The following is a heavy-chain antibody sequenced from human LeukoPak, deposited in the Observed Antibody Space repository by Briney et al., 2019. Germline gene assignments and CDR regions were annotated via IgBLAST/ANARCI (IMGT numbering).Heavy chain of an antibody. Sequence: GGSLRLSCTASGFVFSRDNMNWVRQAPGKGLEWVSHISENVYHPDSVKGRFTISRDNAKSTLYLQMSNLRAEDTAMYYCVREIGRPKTFYFDSSGGGSLVIASS. CDR3: VREIGRPKTFYFDS. CDR1: GFVFSRDN. V-gene: IGHV3-69-1*01. J-gene: IGHJ4*02. CDR2: ISENV.